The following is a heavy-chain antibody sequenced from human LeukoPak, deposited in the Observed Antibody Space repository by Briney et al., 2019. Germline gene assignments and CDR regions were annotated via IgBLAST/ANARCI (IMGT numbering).Heavy chain of an antibody. D-gene: IGHD2-15*01. J-gene: IGHJ6*02. CDR3: ARLRYCSGGSCYSHYYYYGMDV. CDR2: IYPGDSDT. V-gene: IGHV5-51*01. CDR1: GYSFTSYW. Sequence: PGESLKISCKGSGYSFTSYWIGWVRQMPGKGLEWMGIIYPGDSDTRYSPSFQGQVTISADKSISTAYLQWSSLKASDTAMYYCARLRYCSGGSCYSHYYYYGMDVWGQGTTVTVSS.